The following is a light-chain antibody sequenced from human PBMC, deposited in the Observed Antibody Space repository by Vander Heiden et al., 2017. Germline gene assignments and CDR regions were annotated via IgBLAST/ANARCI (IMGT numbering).Light chain of an antibody. CDR3: AVWDDSVNGWV. J-gene: IGLJ3*02. CDR2: TNN. Sequence: QSVLTQPPSASGTPRQLVTISCSGSSSNIGSDTVNWYQHLPGTAPKLIIYTNNQRPSGVPDRFSGSKSGTIASLAISGLQSEDEADYYCAVWDDSVNGWVFGGGTKLTVL. CDR1: SSNIGSDT. V-gene: IGLV1-44*01.